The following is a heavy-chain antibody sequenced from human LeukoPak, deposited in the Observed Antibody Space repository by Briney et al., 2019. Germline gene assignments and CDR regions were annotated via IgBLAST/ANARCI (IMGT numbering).Heavy chain of an antibody. CDR1: GYTFTSYD. CDR2: MNPNSGNT. J-gene: IGHJ4*02. D-gene: IGHD5-12*01. V-gene: IGHV1-8*01. CDR3: ARVHYGYSGYDNFDY. Sequence: GASVKVSCKASGYTFTSYDINWVRQATGQGLEWMGWMNPNSGNTGYAQKFQGRVTMIRNTSISTAYMELSSLRSEDTAVYYCARVHYGYSGYDNFDYWGQGTLVTVSS.